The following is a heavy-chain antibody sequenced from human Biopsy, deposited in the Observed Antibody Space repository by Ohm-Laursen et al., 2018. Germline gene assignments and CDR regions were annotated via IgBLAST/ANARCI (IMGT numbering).Heavy chain of an antibody. V-gene: IGHV3-48*03. D-gene: IGHD2-2*02. CDR2: IHYTGSPI. CDR1: GFTFSSYY. J-gene: IGHJ6*02. CDR3: ARRIPLYGMDV. Sequence: SLRLSCSASGFTFSSYYMSWVRLASGKGLEWVANIHYTGSPIYYADSVRGRFTISRDNGEYSLFLQMNSLRVDDTAVYYCARRIPLYGMDVWGQGTTVTVSS.